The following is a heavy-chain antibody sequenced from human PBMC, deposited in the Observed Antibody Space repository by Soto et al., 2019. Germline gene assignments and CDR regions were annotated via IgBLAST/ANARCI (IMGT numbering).Heavy chain of an antibody. CDR1: GFTFSSYS. D-gene: IGHD3-22*01. CDR2: ISSSSSTI. J-gene: IGHJ3*02. V-gene: IGHV3-48*02. Sequence: GGSLRLSCAASGFTFSSYSMNWVRQAPGKGLEWVSYISSSSSTIYYADSVKGRFTTSRDNAKNSLYLQMNSLRDEDTAVYYCARVLLTYYYDSSGWRAFDIWGQGTMVTVSS. CDR3: ARVLLTYYYDSSGWRAFDI.